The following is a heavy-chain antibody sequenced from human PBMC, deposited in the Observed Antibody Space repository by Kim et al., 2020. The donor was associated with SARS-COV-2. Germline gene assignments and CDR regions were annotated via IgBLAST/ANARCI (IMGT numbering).Heavy chain of an antibody. J-gene: IGHJ4*02. CDR3: ARGIDY. Sequence: SETLSLTCIVSGGSINGSPNHWGWIRQPPGKGLEWIGTIHYSGTTHYNPSLMSRVTISVDTSKNQFSLNLSSVTAADTAVYFCARGIDYWGQGTLVT. V-gene: IGHV4-39*01. CDR2: IHYSGTT. CDR1: GGSINGSPNH. D-gene: IGHD6-13*01.